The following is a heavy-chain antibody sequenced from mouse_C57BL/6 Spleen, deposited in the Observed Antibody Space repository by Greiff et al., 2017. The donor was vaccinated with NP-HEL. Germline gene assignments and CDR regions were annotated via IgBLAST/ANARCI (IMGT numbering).Heavy chain of an antibody. CDR3: VRDGVGHYYCSSPFAY. CDR2: IRSKSSNYAT. CDR1: GFTFNTYA. D-gene: IGHD1-1*01. V-gene: IGHV10-3*01. Sequence: DVMLVESGGGLVQPKGSLKLSCAASGFTFNTYAMHWVRQAPGKGLEWVARIRSKSSNYATYYADSVKDRFTISRDDSQSMLYLQMNNLKTEDTAMYYCVRDGVGHYYCSSPFAYWGQGTLVTVSA. J-gene: IGHJ3*01.